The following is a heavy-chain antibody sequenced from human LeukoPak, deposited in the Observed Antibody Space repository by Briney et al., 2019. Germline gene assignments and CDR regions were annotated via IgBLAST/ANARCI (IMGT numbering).Heavy chain of an antibody. D-gene: IGHD3-10*01. J-gene: IGHJ4*02. Sequence: GGSLRLSCAASGFTFSSYGMHWVRQAPGKGLEWVAVIWYDGSNKYYADSVKGRFTISRDNSKNTLYLQMNSLRAEDTAVYYCARDSTMVRGPLGYWGQGTLITVSS. CDR1: GFTFSSYG. CDR2: IWYDGSNK. CDR3: ARDSTMVRGPLGY. V-gene: IGHV3-33*01.